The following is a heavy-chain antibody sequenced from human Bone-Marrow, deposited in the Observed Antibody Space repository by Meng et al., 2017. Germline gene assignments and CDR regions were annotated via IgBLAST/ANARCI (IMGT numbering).Heavy chain of an antibody. V-gene: IGHV1-69*05. Sequence: SVKVSCKASGGTFSSYAISWVRQAPGQGLEWMGGIIPIFGTANYAQKFQGRVTITTDESTSTAYMELSSLRSEDTAVYYCATDSSSWPIDAFDIWGQGTMVTVSS. CDR1: GGTFSSYA. J-gene: IGHJ3*02. D-gene: IGHD6-13*01. CDR3: ATDSSSWPIDAFDI. CDR2: IIPIFGTA.